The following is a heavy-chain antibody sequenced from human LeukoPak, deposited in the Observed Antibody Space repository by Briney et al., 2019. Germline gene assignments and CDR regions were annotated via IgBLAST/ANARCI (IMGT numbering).Heavy chain of an antibody. CDR3: ARLITGDVFDY. CDR1: GYSISSGSY. J-gene: IGHJ4*02. D-gene: IGHD7-27*01. CDR2: IYHSGST. V-gene: IGHV4-38-2*02. Sequence: SETLSLTCTVSGYSISSGSYWGWIRQPPGKGLEWIASIYHSGSTYYNPSLKSRVTISVDTSKNQFSLKLSSVTAADTAVYYCARLITGDVFDYWGQGTLVTVSS.